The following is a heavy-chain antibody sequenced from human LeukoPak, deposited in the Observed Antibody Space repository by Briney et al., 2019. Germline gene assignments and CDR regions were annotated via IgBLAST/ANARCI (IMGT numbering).Heavy chain of an antibody. V-gene: IGHV3-30*04. CDR1: GFNFHNFA. Sequence: PERSLRLSCEASGFNFHNFAMHWVRQAPGKGLEWVAVISNDERNKYYSDSVKGRFTISRDNSKNTLYLQMNSLRAEDTAVYYCARGWFGELSNFDYWGQGTLVTVSS. D-gene: IGHD3-10*01. J-gene: IGHJ4*02. CDR3: ARGWFGELSNFDY. CDR2: ISNDERNK.